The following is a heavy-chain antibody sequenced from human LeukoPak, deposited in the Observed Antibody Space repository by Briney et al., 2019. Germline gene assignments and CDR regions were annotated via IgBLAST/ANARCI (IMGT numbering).Heavy chain of an antibody. D-gene: IGHD1-26*01. Sequence: SETLSLTCSVSGGSISNNYWSWIRQSPEKGLEWIGYIHSSGSTDYNPSFKSRVVVSVDTSRNQFSLKLYSVTAADTAVYYCARHGLKLVGASTIYFDNWGQGTLVTVSS. J-gene: IGHJ4*02. CDR3: ARHGLKLVGASTIYFDN. CDR1: GGSISNNY. CDR2: IHSSGST. V-gene: IGHV4-59*08.